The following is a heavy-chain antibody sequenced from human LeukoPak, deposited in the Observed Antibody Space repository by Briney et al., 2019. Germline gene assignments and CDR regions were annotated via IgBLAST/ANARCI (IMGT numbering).Heavy chain of an antibody. D-gene: IGHD3-10*01. Sequence: SQTLSLTCTVSGGSTSSYYGSWIRQPPGKGLEWIRYIYYSVSTNYNPSLKSRVTISVDTSKNQFSLKLSSVTAAHTAVYYCARVSGSYYYGSGSQYYYYYMDVWGKGTTVTISS. CDR1: GGSTSSYY. CDR2: IYYSVST. V-gene: IGHV4-59*01. J-gene: IGHJ6*03. CDR3: ARVSGSYYYGSGSQYYYYYMDV.